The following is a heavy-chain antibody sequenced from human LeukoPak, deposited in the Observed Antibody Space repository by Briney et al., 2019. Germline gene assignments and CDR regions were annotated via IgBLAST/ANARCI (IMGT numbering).Heavy chain of an antibody. D-gene: IGHD3-10*01. V-gene: IGHV4-31*03. J-gene: IGHJ5*02. CDR2: IYYSGST. CDR3: ARAAYYGSGSLPWFDP. Sequence: SETLSLACTVSGGSISSGSYYWSWIRQPAGKGLEWIGYIYYSGSTYYNPSLKSRVTISVDTSKNQFSLKLSSVTAADTAVYYCARAAYYGSGSLPWFDPWGQGTLVTVSS. CDR1: GGSISSGSYY.